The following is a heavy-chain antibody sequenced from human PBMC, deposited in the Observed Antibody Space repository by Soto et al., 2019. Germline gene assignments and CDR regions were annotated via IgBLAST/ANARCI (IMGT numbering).Heavy chain of an antibody. Sequence: GGSLRLSCAASGFTFSNAWMSWVRQAPGKGLEWVGRIKSKTDGGTTDYAAPVKGRFTISRDDSKNTLYLQMNSLKTEDTAVYYCTTAVVEVNPMTKFPYWGQVTLVTVSS. J-gene: IGHJ4*02. D-gene: IGHD2-21*01. CDR3: TTAVVEVNPMTKFPY. CDR1: GFTFSNAW. V-gene: IGHV3-15*01. CDR2: IKSKTDGGTT.